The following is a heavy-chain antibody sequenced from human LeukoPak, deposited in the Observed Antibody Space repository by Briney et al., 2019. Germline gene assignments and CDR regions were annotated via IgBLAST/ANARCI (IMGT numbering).Heavy chain of an antibody. CDR2: ISGSGGST. D-gene: IGHD2-21*01. CDR1: GFTFSSYA. J-gene: IGHJ4*02. Sequence: GGSLRLSCAASGFTFSSYAMSWVRQAPGKGLEWVSAISGSGGSTYYADSVKGRFTISRDNAKNSLYLQMNSLRAEDTAVYYCARDPYSPNFDYWGQGTLVTVSS. V-gene: IGHV3-23*01. CDR3: ARDPYSPNFDY.